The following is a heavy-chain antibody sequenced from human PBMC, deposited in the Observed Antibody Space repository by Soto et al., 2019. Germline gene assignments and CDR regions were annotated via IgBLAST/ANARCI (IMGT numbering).Heavy chain of an antibody. CDR1: GFPFSSYG. V-gene: IGHV3-48*01. CDR2: ISSSSSTI. D-gene: IGHD6-13*01. Sequence: PGGSLRVSCAASGFPFSSYGMSWVRQAPGKGLEWVSYISSSSSTIYYADSVKGRFTISRDNAKNSLYLQMNSLRAEDTAVYYCARDRGPIAAASPRPFDYWGQGTLVTVSS. J-gene: IGHJ4*02. CDR3: ARDRGPIAAASPRPFDY.